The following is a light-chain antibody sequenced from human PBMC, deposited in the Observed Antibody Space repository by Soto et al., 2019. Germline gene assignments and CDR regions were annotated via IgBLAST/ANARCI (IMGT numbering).Light chain of an antibody. Sequence: QSVLTQPPSVSGAPGQRVTISCTGSSSNIGAGYDVHWYQQLPGTAPKLLIYGNSNRPSGVPDRFSGSKSGTSASLAISGLQADDEADYYCHYYDSSLSGDVFGTGSKLTVL. CDR3: HYYDSSLSGDV. V-gene: IGLV1-40*01. CDR2: GNS. J-gene: IGLJ1*01. CDR1: SSNIGAGYD.